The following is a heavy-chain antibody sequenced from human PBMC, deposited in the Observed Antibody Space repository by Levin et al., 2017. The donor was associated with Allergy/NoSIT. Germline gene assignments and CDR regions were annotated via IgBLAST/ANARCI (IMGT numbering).Heavy chain of an antibody. Sequence: GESLKISCQGSGYSFTSYWIGWVRQMPGKGLEWMGIIYPGDSDTRYSPSFQGQVTISADKSISTAYLQWSSLKASDTAMYYCARNSLRSGWSFDYWGQGTLVTVSS. CDR2: IYPGDSDT. CDR3: ARNSLRSGWSFDY. J-gene: IGHJ4*02. D-gene: IGHD6-19*01. CDR1: GYSFTSYW. V-gene: IGHV5-51*01.